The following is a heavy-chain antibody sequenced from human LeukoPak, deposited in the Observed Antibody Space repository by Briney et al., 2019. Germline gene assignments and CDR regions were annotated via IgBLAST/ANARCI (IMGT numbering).Heavy chain of an antibody. CDR2: VDPNTGDT. V-gene: IGHV1-2*06. J-gene: IGHJ5*02. D-gene: IGHD2-21*01. CDR1: GFPFTGYF. CDR3: ARPASTCCDNWFDP. Sequence: ASVKVSCKASGFPFTGYFTHWVRQAPGQGVEWMGRVDPNTGDTNYAQKFQGRVTLTRDASIGTAYMELSNLTSDDTAVYYCARPASTCCDNWFDPWGQGTLVTVSS.